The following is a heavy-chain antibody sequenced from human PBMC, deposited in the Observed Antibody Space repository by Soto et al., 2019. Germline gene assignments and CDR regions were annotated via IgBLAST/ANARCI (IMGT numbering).Heavy chain of an antibody. CDR1: GYTFTSYA. CDR2: INAGNGNT. J-gene: IGHJ3*02. V-gene: IGHV1-3*01. CDR3: AREISGGIAARGRAFAI. Sequence: ASVKVSCKASGYTFTSYAMHWVRQAPGQRLEWMGWINAGNGNTKYSQKFQGRVTITRDTSASTAYMELSSLRSEDTAVYYCAREISGGIAARGRAFAIWGQGTMVTVSS. D-gene: IGHD6-6*01.